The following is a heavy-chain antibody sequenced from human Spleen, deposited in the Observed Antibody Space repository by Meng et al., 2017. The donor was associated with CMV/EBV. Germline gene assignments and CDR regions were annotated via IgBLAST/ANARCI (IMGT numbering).Heavy chain of an antibody. CDR1: GYTFTSYD. CDR2: MNPNTGNT. Sequence: ASVKVSCKASGYTFTSYDINWVRQATEQGLEWMGWMNPNTGNTGYAQKFQGRVTATRNTSISTAYMELSSLRSEDTAVYYCARGEVGPTLYWYFDLWGRGTLVTVSS. D-gene: IGHD1-26*01. CDR3: ARGEVGPTLYWYFDL. V-gene: IGHV1-8*01. J-gene: IGHJ2*01.